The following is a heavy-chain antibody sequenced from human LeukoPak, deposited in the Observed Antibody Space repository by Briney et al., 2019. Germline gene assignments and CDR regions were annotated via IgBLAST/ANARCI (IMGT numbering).Heavy chain of an antibody. J-gene: IGHJ3*02. CDR3: VRDRYDSNRSPSDI. Sequence: GGSLRLSCEVSGFNFISYGMSWVRQAPGKGLEWVSLISGSGTRTNYAGSVKGRFTISRDNSKNTVYLQMDSLGTEDTAVYYCVRDRYDSNRSPSDIWGQGTKVTVSS. CDR2: ISGSGTRT. CDR1: GFNFISYG. D-gene: IGHD3-22*01. V-gene: IGHV3-23*01.